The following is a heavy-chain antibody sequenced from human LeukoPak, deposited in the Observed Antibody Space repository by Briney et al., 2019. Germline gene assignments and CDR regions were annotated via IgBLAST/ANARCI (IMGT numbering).Heavy chain of an antibody. J-gene: IGHJ4*02. CDR3: ASGYSYGYVGYFDY. CDR1: GGTFSSYA. Sequence: SVKVSCKASGGTFSSYAISWVRQAPGQGLEWMGGVIPIFGTANYAQKFQGRVTITADKSTSTAYMELSSLRSEDTAVYYCASGYSYGYVGYFDYWGQGTLVTVSS. V-gene: IGHV1-69*06. D-gene: IGHD5-18*01. CDR2: VIPIFGTA.